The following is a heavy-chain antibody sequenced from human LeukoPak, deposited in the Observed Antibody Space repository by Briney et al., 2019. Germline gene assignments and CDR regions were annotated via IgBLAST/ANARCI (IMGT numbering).Heavy chain of an antibody. CDR1: GYTFTRYG. J-gene: IGHJ4*02. Sequence: ASVKISCKASGYTFTRYGIFWVRQAPGQGLEWMGWISAYNGNTNYAQKLQGRVTMTTDTSTSTAYMELRSLRSDDTAVYYCARDLLKSGYGPYDYWGQRTLVTVSS. D-gene: IGHD5-12*01. CDR2: ISAYNGNT. CDR3: ARDLLKSGYGPYDY. V-gene: IGHV1-18*01.